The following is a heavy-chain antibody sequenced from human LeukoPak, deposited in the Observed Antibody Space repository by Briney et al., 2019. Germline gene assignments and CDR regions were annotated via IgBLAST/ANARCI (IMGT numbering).Heavy chain of an antibody. Sequence: PGGSLRLSCAASGFTVSSNYMSWVRQAPGKGLEWVSVIYGGGSTFYADSVKGRSTISRDNSRDTLYLQMDSLRADDTALYYCAKSGALYYYGMDVWGQGTTVTVSS. D-gene: IGHD1-26*01. J-gene: IGHJ6*02. CDR1: GFTVSSNY. V-gene: IGHV3-53*01. CDR2: IYGGGST. CDR3: AKSGALYYYGMDV.